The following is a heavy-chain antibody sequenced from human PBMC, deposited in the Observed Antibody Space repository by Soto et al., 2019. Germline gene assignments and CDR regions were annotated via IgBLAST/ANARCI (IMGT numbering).Heavy chain of an antibody. J-gene: IGHJ3*02. CDR1: GDSVSSNSAA. CDR2: TYYRSKWYN. CDR3: ARDSLPYSSSWYDDAFDI. V-gene: IGHV6-1*01. Sequence: SQTLSLTCAISGDSVSSNSAAWNWIRQSPSRGLEWLGRTYYRSKWYNDYAVSVKSRITINPATSKNQFSLQLNSVTPEDTAVYYCARDSLPYSSSWYDDAFDIWGQGTMVTVSS. D-gene: IGHD6-13*01.